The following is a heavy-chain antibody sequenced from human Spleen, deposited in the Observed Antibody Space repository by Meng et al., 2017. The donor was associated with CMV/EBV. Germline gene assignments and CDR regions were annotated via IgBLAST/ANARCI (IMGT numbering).Heavy chain of an antibody. D-gene: IGHD3-16*01. CDR3: ARDGGY. CDR1: GGSIRSYY. J-gene: IGHJ4*02. CDR2: IYYNGSA. Sequence: ESLKISCTVSGGSIRSYYWSWIRQPPGKGLEWIGYIYYNGSANYNPSLKSRVTISLDTSKNRFSLKLSSVTAADTAVYYCARDGGYWGQGTLVTVSS. V-gene: IGHV4-59*01.